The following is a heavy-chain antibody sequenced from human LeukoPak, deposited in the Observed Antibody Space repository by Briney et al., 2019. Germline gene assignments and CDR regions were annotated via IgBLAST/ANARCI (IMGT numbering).Heavy chain of an antibody. CDR1: GGSISSYY. V-gene: IGHV4-4*07. Sequence: SETLPLTCTVSGGSISSYYWSWIRQPAGKGLEWIGRIYTSGSTNYNPSLKSRVTISVDKSKNQFSLKLSSVTAADTAVYYCARDRMFFDSSGYQEYYFDYWGQGTLVTVSS. CDR2: IYTSGST. CDR3: ARDRMFFDSSGYQEYYFDY. J-gene: IGHJ4*02. D-gene: IGHD3-22*01.